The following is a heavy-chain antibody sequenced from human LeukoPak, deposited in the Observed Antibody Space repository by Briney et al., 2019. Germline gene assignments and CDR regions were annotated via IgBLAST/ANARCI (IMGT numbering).Heavy chain of an antibody. V-gene: IGHV3-21*01. J-gene: IGHJ4*02. CDR3: AKDATYDSSGLDY. Sequence: GGSLRLSCEASGFPFSSNSMSWVRQARGKGLEWVSSITSSSRYIYYADSVKGRFTISRDNSKNTLYLQMNSLRAEDTAVYYCAKDATYDSSGLDYWGQGTLVTVSS. CDR2: ITSSSRYI. D-gene: IGHD3-22*01. CDR1: GFPFSSNS.